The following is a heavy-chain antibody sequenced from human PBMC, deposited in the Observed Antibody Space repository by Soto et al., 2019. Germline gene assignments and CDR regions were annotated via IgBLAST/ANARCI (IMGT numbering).Heavy chain of an antibody. V-gene: IGHV1-8*01. CDR2: VNPNNGHT. CDR1: GYTFTSYD. D-gene: IGHD3-10*01. J-gene: IGHJ4*01. CDR3: VRLFYYGSGSLVE. Sequence: QVQLVQSGAEVKKPGASVKVSCKASGYTFTSYDINWVRQATGQGLEWMGWVNPNNGHTGYAQKFQGRVTMTRNTSISTAYMALDSLRSEGTAVYYCVRLFYYGSGSLVEWGHGTLVTVSS.